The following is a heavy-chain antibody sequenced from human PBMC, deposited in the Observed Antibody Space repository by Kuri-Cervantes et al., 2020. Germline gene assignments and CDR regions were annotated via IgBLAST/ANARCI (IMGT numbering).Heavy chain of an antibody. V-gene: IGHV3-73*01. CDR2: IRSKANSYAT. CDR3: ARVRSPHVRAVAGTEMDY. J-gene: IGHJ4*02. CDR1: GFTFSGSA. Sequence: GESLKISCAASGFTFSGSAMHWVRQASGKGLEWVGRIRSKANSYATAYAASVKGRFTISRDDSKNTAYLQMNSLRAEDTAVYYCARVRSPHVRAVAGTEMDYWGQGTLVTVSS. D-gene: IGHD6-19*01.